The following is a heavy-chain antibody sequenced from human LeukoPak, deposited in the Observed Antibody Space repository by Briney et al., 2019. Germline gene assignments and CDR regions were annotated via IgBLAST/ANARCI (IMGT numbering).Heavy chain of an antibody. V-gene: IGHV4-61*01. CDR2: IYYSGST. D-gene: IGHD1-26*01. CDR3: AKLSAYYYGMDV. J-gene: IGHJ6*02. CDR1: GGSISSSSYY. Sequence: SETLSLTCTVSGGSISSSSYYWSWIRQPPGKGLEWIGYIYYSGSTNYNPSLKSRVTISVDTSKNQFSLKLSSVTAADTAVYYCAKLSAYYYGMDVWGQGTTVTVSS.